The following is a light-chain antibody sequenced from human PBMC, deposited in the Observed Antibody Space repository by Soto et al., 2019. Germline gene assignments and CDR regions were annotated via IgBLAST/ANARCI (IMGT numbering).Light chain of an antibody. CDR2: DVS. CDR1: SSDVGVYNS. Sequence: QSVLTQPPSASGSPGQSVTISCTGTSSDVGVYNSVSWYQQHPARAPKLMIYDVSKRPSGVPDRFSGSKSGNTASLTVSGLQAEDEADYYCSSYAGTHIVFGTGTKVTVL. V-gene: IGLV2-8*01. J-gene: IGLJ1*01. CDR3: SSYAGTHIV.